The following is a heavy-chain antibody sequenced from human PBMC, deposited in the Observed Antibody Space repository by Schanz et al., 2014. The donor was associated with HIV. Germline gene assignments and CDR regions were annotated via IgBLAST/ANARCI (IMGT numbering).Heavy chain of an antibody. J-gene: IGHJ5*02. CDR1: GFTFSSYA. D-gene: IGHD2-2*01. Sequence: EVRLVESGGTSVQPGGSLRLSCAASGFTFSSYAMSWVRQAPGKGLEWVSAVSGSGAGTSYADSVKGRFTIARDNSEKTLYLHMNNLRVEDTAIYYCAKDRCSTTSCYGGNWFDPWGQGTLVTVSP. CDR3: AKDRCSTTSCYGGNWFDP. CDR2: VSGSGAGT. V-gene: IGHV3-23*04.